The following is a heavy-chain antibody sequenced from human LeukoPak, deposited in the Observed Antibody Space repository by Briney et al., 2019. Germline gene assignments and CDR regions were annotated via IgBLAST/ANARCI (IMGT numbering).Heavy chain of an antibody. V-gene: IGHV4-31*03. CDR2: IYYSGST. D-gene: IGHD2-8*01. CDR3: AREPVGYCTNGVCYTGPGNFDY. J-gene: IGHJ4*02. CDR1: GGSISGGGYY. Sequence: SETLSLTCTVSGGSISGGGYYWSWIRQHPGKGLEWIGYIYYSGSTYYNPSLKSRVTISVDTSKNQFSLKLSSVTAADTAVYYCAREPVGYCTNGVCYTGPGNFDYWGQGTLVTVSS.